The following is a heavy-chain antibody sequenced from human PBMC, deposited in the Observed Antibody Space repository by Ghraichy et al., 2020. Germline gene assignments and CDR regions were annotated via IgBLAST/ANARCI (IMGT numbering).Heavy chain of an antibody. D-gene: IGHD3-22*01. Sequence: GGSLRLSCAASGFTFSTYSLNWVRQAPGKGLEWLSYISSSGSTIYYADSVKGRFTISRDNARNSLYLQMNSLRAKDTAVYYCARDYYDSSGAYYWGQGTLVTVSS. CDR1: GFTFSTYS. J-gene: IGHJ4*02. CDR2: ISSSGSTI. CDR3: ARDYYDSSGAYY. V-gene: IGHV3-48*01.